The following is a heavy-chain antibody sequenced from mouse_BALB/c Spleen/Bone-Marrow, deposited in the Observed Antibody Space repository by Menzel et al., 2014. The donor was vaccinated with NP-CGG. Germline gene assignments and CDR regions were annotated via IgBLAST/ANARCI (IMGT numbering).Heavy chain of an antibody. V-gene: IGHV2-2*02. J-gene: IGHJ2*01. Sequence: VHLVESGPGQVQPSQSLSITCTVSGFSLFSYGVHWVRQSPGKGLEWLGVIWGGGNTDYNTAFISRLNISKDNSKSLVFFRMNSLQTNDTAIYYCARMDFYGGYWGQGTTLTVSS. CDR2: IWGGGNT. CDR3: ARMDFYGGY. CDR1: GFSLFSYG. D-gene: IGHD1-1*01.